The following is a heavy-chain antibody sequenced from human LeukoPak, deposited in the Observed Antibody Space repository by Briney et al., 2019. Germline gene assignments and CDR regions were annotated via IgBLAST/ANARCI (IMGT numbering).Heavy chain of an antibody. CDR1: GFTFSWYA. D-gene: IGHD1-26*01. Sequence: PGGSLRLSCAASGFTFSWYAMHWVRQAPGKGLEYVSAISRHGRSTYYANSVKGRFTISRDNSKNTLYLQMGSVRVEDMAVYYCARLAGGSYSDYWGQGTLVTVSS. J-gene: IGHJ4*02. CDR2: ISRHGRST. V-gene: IGHV3-64*01. CDR3: ARLAGGSYSDY.